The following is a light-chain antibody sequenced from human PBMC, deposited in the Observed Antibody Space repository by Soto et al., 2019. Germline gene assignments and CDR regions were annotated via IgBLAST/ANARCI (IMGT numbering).Light chain of an antibody. CDR2: NAS. J-gene: IGKJ1*01. CDR3: LQYGSSPRT. CDR1: QSISSNY. V-gene: IGKV3-20*01. Sequence: EIVLTQSPGTLYLSPGERASLSCRASQSISSNYLAWYQQKFGQAPRLLIYNASSRATGIPDRFSGSGSGTDFTLTISRLEPEDFAVYYCLQYGSSPRTFGQGTTVEIK.